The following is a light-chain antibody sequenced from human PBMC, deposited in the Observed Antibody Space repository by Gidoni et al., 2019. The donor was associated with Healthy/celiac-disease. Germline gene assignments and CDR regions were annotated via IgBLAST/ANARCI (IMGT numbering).Light chain of an antibody. J-gene: IGKJ1*01. CDR2: KAS. V-gene: IGKV1-5*03. CDR3: QQYNSYST. Sequence: DIHMPQSPSTLSASVGDRVTITCRASQSISSWLAWYQQKPGKAPKLLIYKASSLESGVPSRFSGSGSGTEFTLTISSLQPDDFATYYCQQYNSYSTFGQGTKVEIK. CDR1: QSISSW.